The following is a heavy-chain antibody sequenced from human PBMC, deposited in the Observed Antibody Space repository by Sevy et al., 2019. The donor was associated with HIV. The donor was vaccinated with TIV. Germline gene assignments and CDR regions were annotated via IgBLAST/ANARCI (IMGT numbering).Heavy chain of an antibody. CDR3: ARGET. J-gene: IGHJ5*02. Sequence: GGSLRLSCAVSGFTFSNSWMSWVRQAPGKGLEWVAKIKEDGSEKYYVDSVKGRFTISRDNAKNSLFLQMNSLRAEDTAVYFCARGETWGQGTLVTVSS. CDR2: IKEDGSEK. V-gene: IGHV3-7*01. CDR1: GFTFSNSW.